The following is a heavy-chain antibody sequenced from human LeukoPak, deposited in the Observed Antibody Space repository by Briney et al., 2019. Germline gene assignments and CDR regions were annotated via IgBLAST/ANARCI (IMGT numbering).Heavy chain of an antibody. D-gene: IGHD6-25*01. V-gene: IGHV4-61*02. CDR2: IYTSGST. CDR1: GGSISSGSYY. Sequence: SETLSLTCTVSGGSISSGSYYWSWIRQPAGKGLEWIGRIYTSGSTNYNPSLKSRVTISVDTSKNQFSLKLSSVTAADTAVYYCARAPSGLAAAYYFDYWGQGTLVTVSS. J-gene: IGHJ4*02. CDR3: ARAPSGLAAAYYFDY.